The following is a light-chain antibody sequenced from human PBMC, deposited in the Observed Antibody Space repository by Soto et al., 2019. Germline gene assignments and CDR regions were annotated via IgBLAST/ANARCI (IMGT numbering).Light chain of an antibody. CDR2: AAS. CDR3: QQLNTSPLT. J-gene: IGKJ4*01. Sequence: DIQLTQSPSFLSAAVGDRVTITCRASQGISSYLAWYQQKPGNAPNLLIYAASTLQSGVPSRFSGSESGTEFTLQISSLQPEDFATYYCQQLNTSPLTPGGGTKLDIK. CDR1: QGISSY. V-gene: IGKV1-9*01.